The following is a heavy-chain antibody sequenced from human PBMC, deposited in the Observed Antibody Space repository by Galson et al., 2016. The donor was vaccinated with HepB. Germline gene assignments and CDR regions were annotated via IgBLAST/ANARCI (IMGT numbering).Heavy chain of an antibody. CDR1: GFTFSSYA. D-gene: IGHD2-8*01. CDR2: ISYDGNVK. CDR3: ATGYCTDGLCSNFDY. V-gene: IGHV3-30*04. J-gene: IGHJ4*02. Sequence: SLRLSCAASGFTFSSYAMHWVRQAPGKGLEWVAVISYDGNVKYYTDSVKGRFTISKDNSRNTLYLQMNNLRAEDSAVYYCATGYCTDGLCSNFDYWGQGTQVTVSS.